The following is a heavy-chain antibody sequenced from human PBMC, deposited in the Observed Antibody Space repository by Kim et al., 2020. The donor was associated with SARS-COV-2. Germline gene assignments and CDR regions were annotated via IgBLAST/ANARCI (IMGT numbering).Heavy chain of an antibody. Sequence: SVKGRFTISRENAKNSLYLQMNSLRAGDTAVYYCARGFPIFGVAKGGMDVWGQGTTVTVSS. J-gene: IGHJ6*02. V-gene: IGHV3-13*01. CDR3: ARGFPIFGVAKGGMDV. D-gene: IGHD3-3*01.